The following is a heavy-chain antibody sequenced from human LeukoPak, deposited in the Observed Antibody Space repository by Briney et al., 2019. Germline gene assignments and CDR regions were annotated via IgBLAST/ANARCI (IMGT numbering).Heavy chain of an antibody. CDR1: RFTFSSYA. CDR3: AKSQSDYGDPDYYSYSYMDV. Sequence: PGGSLRLSCAASRFTFSSYAMNWVRQAPGKGLEWVSAISGSGGSTYYADSVKGRFTISRDNSKNTLYLQMNSLRAEDTAVYYCAKSQSDYGDPDYYSYSYMDVWGKGTTVTVSS. CDR2: ISGSGGST. D-gene: IGHD4-17*01. V-gene: IGHV3-23*01. J-gene: IGHJ6*03.